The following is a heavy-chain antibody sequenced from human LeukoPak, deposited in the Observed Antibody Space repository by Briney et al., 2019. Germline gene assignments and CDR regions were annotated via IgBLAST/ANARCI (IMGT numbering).Heavy chain of an antibody. CDR1: GLTVSSNY. CDR2: IYSGGST. V-gene: IGHV3-66*01. J-gene: IGHJ4*02. CDR3: ARDLGYSYGYALDY. D-gene: IGHD5-18*01. Sequence: GGSLRLSCAASGLTVSSNYMSWVRQAPGKGLEWLSIIYSGGSTYYADSVKGRFTISRDNSKNTLCLQMSSLRAEDTAVYYCARDLGYSYGYALDYWGQGTLVTVSS.